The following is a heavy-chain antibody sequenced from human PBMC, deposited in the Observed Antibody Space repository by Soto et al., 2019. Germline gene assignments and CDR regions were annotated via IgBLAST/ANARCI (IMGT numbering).Heavy chain of an antibody. V-gene: IGHV4-39*01. D-gene: IGHD2-2*01. J-gene: IGHJ5*02. Sequence: QLQLQESGPGLVKPSETLSLTCTVSGGSISSSSYYWGWIRQPPGKGLEWIGSIYYSGSTYYNPSLKSRVPISVDTSKNQFSLKLSSVTAADTAVYYCARHRGCSSTSCRRGWFDPWGQGTLVTVSS. CDR2: IYYSGST. CDR3: ARHRGCSSTSCRRGWFDP. CDR1: GGSISSSSYY.